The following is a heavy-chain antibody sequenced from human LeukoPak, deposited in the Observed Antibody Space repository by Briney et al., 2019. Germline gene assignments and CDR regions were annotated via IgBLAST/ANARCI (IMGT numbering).Heavy chain of an antibody. CDR1: GGSISSYY. D-gene: IGHD5-18*01. CDR2: IHYRGST. J-gene: IGHJ4*02. V-gene: IGHV4-59*01. CDR3: ARSVLGYSYGLHIDY. Sequence: SETLSLTCTVSGGSISSYYWSWIRQSPGEGLEWIGYIHYRGSTNYNPSLKSRVTISVDTSKNQFSLKLSSLTAADSAVYYCARSVLGYSYGLHIDYWGQGTLVTVSS.